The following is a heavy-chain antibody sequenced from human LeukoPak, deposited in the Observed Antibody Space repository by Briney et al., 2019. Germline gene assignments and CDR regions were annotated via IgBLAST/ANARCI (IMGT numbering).Heavy chain of an antibody. CDR1: GFTFSTYW. Sequence: GGSLRLSCAGSGFTFSTYWMTWVRQAPGKGLEWVANINGAGSETYYADSVRGRFTISRDNAKNSLYLQMSSLRAEDTATYFCARHDEEYGDYPFDYWGQGTLVTVSS. D-gene: IGHD4-17*01. J-gene: IGHJ4*02. CDR3: ARHDEEYGDYPFDY. CDR2: INGAGSET. V-gene: IGHV3-7*03.